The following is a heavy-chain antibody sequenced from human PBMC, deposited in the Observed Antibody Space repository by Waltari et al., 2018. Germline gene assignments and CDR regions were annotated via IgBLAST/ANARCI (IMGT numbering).Heavy chain of an antibody. CDR2: IYYPGTT. CDR3: ASGEGYTNGWHY. J-gene: IGHJ4*02. D-gene: IGHD2-8*01. Sequence: QPLLQESGPGLVKPSETLSLTCSVSGDSLSSRNYFWGWIRQPPGKGLQWIGSIYYPGTTYYNPSLKSRLTISLDTSKNQFSLKLTSVTAADTAVYFCASGEGYTNGWHYWGQGTPVTVSS. CDR1: GDSLSSRNYF. V-gene: IGHV4-39*07.